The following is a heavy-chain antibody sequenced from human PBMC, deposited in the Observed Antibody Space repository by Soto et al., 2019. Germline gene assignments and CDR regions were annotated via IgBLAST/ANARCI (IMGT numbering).Heavy chain of an antibody. CDR1: GYTFSDYY. J-gene: IGHJ4*02. CDR2: IDTSGTKI. Sequence: GGSLRLSCAASGYTFSDYYMSGIRQAPGKGLEWISYIDTSGTKIYYADSVKGRFTITRDNAKNSLYLEMNSLRDEDTAVYYCASHYDMWSGYLSPVDYWGQGTLGTVSS. CDR3: ASHYDMWSGYLSPVDY. D-gene: IGHD3-3*01. V-gene: IGHV3-11*01.